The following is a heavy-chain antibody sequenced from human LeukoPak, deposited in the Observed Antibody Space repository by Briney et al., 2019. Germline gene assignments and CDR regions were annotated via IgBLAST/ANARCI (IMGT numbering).Heavy chain of an antibody. CDR1: GFTFSSYS. CDR2: IGISSGNT. J-gene: IGHJ4*02. D-gene: IGHD1-1*01. V-gene: IGHV3-48*04. CDR3: LRDHNYAFDN. Sequence: PGRSLRLSCAASGFTFSSYSMNWVRQAPGKGLEWISYIGISSGNTKYADSVKGRFTISGDNARNSLYLQMNSLRVEDSAVYYCLRDHNYAFDNWGQETLVTVSS.